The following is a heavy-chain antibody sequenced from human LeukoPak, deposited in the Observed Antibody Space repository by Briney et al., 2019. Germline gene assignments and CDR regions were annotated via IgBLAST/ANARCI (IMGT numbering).Heavy chain of an antibody. D-gene: IGHD5-12*01. CDR2: IYTSGST. CDR3: VVAKGRFDP. Sequence: SETLSLTCTVSGGSISSGSYYWSWIRQPAGKGLEWIGRIYTSGSTNYNPSLKSRVTISVDTSKNQFSLKLSSVTAADTAVYYCVVAKGRFDPWGQGTLVTVSS. CDR1: GGSISSGSYY. V-gene: IGHV4-61*02. J-gene: IGHJ5*02.